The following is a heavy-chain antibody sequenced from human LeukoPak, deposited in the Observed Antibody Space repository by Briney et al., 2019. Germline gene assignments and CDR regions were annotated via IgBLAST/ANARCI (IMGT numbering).Heavy chain of an antibody. V-gene: IGHV4-38-2*02. CDR2: MFHSGST. Sequence: SETLSLTCTVSGYSISSDYYWGWIRQPPGKGLEWIGSMFHSGSTYYNPSLKSRVTISVDTSKNQFSLKLTSVTAADTAVYYCARDPPTAAGDYWGPGTLVTVSS. J-gene: IGHJ4*02. CDR1: GYSISSDYY. CDR3: ARDPPTAAGDY. D-gene: IGHD6-25*01.